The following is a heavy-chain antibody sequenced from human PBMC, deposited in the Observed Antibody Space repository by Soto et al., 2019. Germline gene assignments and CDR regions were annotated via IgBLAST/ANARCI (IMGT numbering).Heavy chain of an antibody. D-gene: IGHD2-2*01. Sequence: SETLSLTCTVSGGSISSSSYYWGWIRQPPGKGLEWIGSIYYSGSTYYNPSLKSRVTISVDTSKNQFSLKLSSVTAADTAVYYCARNAREYCSSTSCSPDFDYWGQGTLVTVSS. CDR1: GGSISSSSYY. V-gene: IGHV4-39*01. CDR3: ARNAREYCSSTSCSPDFDY. CDR2: IYYSGST. J-gene: IGHJ4*02.